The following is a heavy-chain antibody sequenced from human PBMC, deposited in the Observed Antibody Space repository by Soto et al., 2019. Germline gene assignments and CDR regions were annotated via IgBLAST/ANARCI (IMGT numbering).Heavy chain of an antibody. Sequence: QVQLVESGGGVVQPGRSLRLSCAASGFTFSSYAMHWVRQAPGKGLEWGAVISYDGSNKYYADSVKGRFTISRDNSKNTLYLQMNSLRAEDTAVYYCARDGPHYDILTGYYPYYYYGMDVWGQGTTVTVSS. CDR3: ARDGPHYDILTGYYPYYYYGMDV. CDR1: GFTFSSYA. CDR2: ISYDGSNK. V-gene: IGHV3-30-3*01. D-gene: IGHD3-9*01. J-gene: IGHJ6*02.